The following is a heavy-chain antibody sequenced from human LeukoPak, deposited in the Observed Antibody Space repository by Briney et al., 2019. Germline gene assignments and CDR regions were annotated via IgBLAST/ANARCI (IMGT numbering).Heavy chain of an antibody. CDR1: GFTFSSYS. D-gene: IGHD3-22*01. Sequence: GGSLRLSCAASGFTFSSYSMSWVRQAPGKGLEWVSVISGSGNTYYADSVKGRFTISRDNSKDTLYLQMSSLRAEDTAVYYCAKRGYYYFDYWGQGTLVTVSS. CDR3: AKRGYYYFDY. V-gene: IGHV3-23*01. CDR2: ISGSGNT. J-gene: IGHJ4*02.